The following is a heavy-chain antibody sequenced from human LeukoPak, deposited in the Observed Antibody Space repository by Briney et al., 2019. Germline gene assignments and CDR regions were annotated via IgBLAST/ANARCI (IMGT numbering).Heavy chain of an antibody. D-gene: IGHD6-19*01. CDR3: ARGLGYSSGSDFDY. CDR2: INHSGST. V-gene: IGHV4-34*01. J-gene: IGHJ4*02. Sequence: SETLSLTCAVYGGSFSGYYWSWIRQPPGKGLEWIGEINHSGSTNYNPSLKSRVTISVDTSKNQFSLKLSSVTAADTAVYYCARGLGYSSGSDFDYWGQGTLVIVSS. CDR1: GGSFSGYY.